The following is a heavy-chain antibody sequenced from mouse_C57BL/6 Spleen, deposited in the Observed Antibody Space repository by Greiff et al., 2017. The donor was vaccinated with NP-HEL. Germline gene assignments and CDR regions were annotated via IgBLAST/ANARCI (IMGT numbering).Heavy chain of an antibody. CDR1: SYAFSSYW. Sequence: VQLQQSGAELVKPGASVKISCKASSYAFSSYWMNWVQQRPGKGLEWIGQIYPGDGDTNYNGKFKGKATLTADKSSSTAYMQLSSLTSEDSAVYFCAPLTTVVAGAMDYWGQGTSVTVSS. CDR2: IYPGDGDT. D-gene: IGHD1-1*01. CDR3: APLTTVVAGAMDY. V-gene: IGHV1-80*01. J-gene: IGHJ4*01.